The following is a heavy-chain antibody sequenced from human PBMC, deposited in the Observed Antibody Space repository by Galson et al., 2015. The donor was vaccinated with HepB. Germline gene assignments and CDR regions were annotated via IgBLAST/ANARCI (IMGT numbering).Heavy chain of an antibody. J-gene: IGHJ4*02. CDR2: INPSGGTT. Sequence: SVKVSCKASGDTFIMYYIHWVRQAPGQGLEWMGIINPSGGTTSYAQKFQGRVTMTRDTSTSTVYMELSSLRSEDTAVYYCARVFGGYNNGTSPFDSWGQGTMVTVSS. CDR1: GDTFIMYY. CDR3: ARVFGGYNNGTSPFDS. V-gene: IGHV1-46*01. D-gene: IGHD5-18*01.